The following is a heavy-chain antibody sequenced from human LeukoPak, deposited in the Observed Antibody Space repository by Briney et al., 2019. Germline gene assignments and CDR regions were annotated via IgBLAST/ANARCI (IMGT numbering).Heavy chain of an antibody. Sequence: GGSLRLSCAVSGFTLSNYTVNWVRQAPGKGLEGVSYFSSSRSYIFYADSVRARFTVPRHNTKHSLYLQMNSLRAEDAAIYCFATDYQYGYSTNGNHLAQIDYWGQGTLVTVSS. D-gene: IGHD2/OR15-2a*01. J-gene: IGHJ4*02. CDR3: ATDYQYGYSTNGNHLAQIDY. CDR1: GFTLSNYT. V-gene: IGHV3-21*01. CDR2: FSSSRSYI.